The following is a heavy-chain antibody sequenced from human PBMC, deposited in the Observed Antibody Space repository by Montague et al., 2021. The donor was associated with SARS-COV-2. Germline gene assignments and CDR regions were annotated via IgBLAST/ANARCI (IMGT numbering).Heavy chain of an antibody. D-gene: IGHD3-3*02. CDR2: NNYSGST. Sequence: SETLSLTCAVYGGSFSGYYWTWIRQPPGKGLEWIGENNYSGSTNYNSSLKSRVTMSVDMSKNQFSLKLRSVTAADTAVYFCARGRGLAVLFDCYYYGMDVWGQGTTVTVSS. J-gene: IGHJ6*02. V-gene: IGHV4-34*01. CDR1: GGSFSGYY. CDR3: ARGRGLAVLFDCYYYGMDV.